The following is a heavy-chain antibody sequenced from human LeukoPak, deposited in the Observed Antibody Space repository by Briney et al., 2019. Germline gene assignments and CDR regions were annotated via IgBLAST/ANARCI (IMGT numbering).Heavy chain of an antibody. CDR2: ISYSGGT. D-gene: IGHD3-22*01. CDR3: AREVEYYDSSGYRPHAFDI. CDR1: GVSIISSNHY. V-gene: IGHV4-39*02. J-gene: IGHJ3*02. Sequence: SETLSLTCTVSGVSIISSNHYWGWTRQPPGKGLGWFGSISYSGGTAYNPSLRSRVTISVDTSKNQFSLKVNSVTAADTAVYYCAREVEYYDSSGYRPHAFDIWGQGTLVTVSS.